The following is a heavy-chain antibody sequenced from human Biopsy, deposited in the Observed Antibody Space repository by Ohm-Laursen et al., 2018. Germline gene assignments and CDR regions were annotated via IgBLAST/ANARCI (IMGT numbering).Heavy chain of an antibody. J-gene: IGHJ5*02. D-gene: IGHD1-26*01. CDR1: GHSFTSYA. CDR2: IIPIPNVA. Sequence: SVKVSCKASGHSFTSYAIGWVRQAPGQGLEWMGGIIPIPNVATYAQKFQGRITITADESTSTAYMELNSLTSDDTAVYFCARGEGSSWFDPWGHGALVTVSS. V-gene: IGHV1-69*10. CDR3: ARGEGSSWFDP.